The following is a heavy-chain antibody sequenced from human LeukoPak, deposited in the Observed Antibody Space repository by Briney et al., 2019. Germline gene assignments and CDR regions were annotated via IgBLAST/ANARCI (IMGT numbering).Heavy chain of an antibody. CDR2: IYSGGST. Sequence: PGGSLRLSCAASGFTVSSNYMSWVRQAPGKGLEWVSVIYSGGSTYYADSVKGRFTISRDNSKNTLYLQTNSLRAEDTAVYYCAKQEGHVADYFDYWGQGTLVTVSS. CDR1: GFTVSSNY. D-gene: IGHD2-15*01. J-gene: IGHJ4*02. V-gene: IGHV3-53*05. CDR3: AKQEGHVADYFDY.